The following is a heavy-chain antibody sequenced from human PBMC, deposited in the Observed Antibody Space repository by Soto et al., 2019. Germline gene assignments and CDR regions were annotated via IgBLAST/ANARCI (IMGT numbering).Heavy chain of an antibody. Sequence: KPSRTLSLTCAVYGGSFSDHYWTWIRQPPGKGLEWIGESTQRGGPHYTPSLRSRVSISADTSNNHFCRRLTSVTAADAAVYYCARGISVIVLVQGAARYNYFFGSWGRGTLGTVSS. CDR3: ARGISVIVLVQGAARYNYFFGS. CDR1: GGSFSDHY. J-gene: IGHJ4*02. D-gene: IGHD1-1*01. CDR2: STQRGGP. V-gene: IGHV4-34*01.